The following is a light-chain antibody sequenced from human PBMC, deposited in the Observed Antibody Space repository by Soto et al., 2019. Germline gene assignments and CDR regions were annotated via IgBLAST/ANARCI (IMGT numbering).Light chain of an antibody. J-gene: IGLJ3*02. CDR2: DVS. CDR3: SSYTSSSTLV. Sequence: QSVLTQPASVSGSPGQSITISCTGTSSDVGGYNYVSWYQQHPGKAPKLMIYDVSNRPSGVSNCFSGSKSGNTASLTISGLQDEDEADYYCSSYTSSSTLVFGGGTKLTVL. CDR1: SSDVGGYNY. V-gene: IGLV2-14*01.